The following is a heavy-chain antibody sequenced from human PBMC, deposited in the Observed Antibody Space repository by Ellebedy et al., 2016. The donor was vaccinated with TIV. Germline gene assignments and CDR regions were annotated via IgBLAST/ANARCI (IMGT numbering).Heavy chain of an antibody. CDR3: ARDKFYDGNTGSIFDL. CDR1: GFTFGFYN. Sequence: GGSLRLSCEASGFTFGFYNMNWVRQAPGKGLEWVASIKQDGNERYYVDSVVGRFTISRDNAENSLYLQMNSLRAEDTAVYYCARDKFYDGNTGSIFDLWGRGTLVTVSS. J-gene: IGHJ2*01. V-gene: IGHV3-7*03. D-gene: IGHD4-23*01. CDR2: IKQDGNER.